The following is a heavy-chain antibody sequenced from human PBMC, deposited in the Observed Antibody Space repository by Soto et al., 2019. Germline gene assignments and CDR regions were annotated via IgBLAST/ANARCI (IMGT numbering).Heavy chain of an antibody. CDR3: ASLYDSSGYFDY. CDR1: GGSISSYY. Sequence: KPSETLSLTCTVSGGSISSYYWSWIRQPPGKGLEWIGYIYYSGGTNYNPSLKSRVTISVDTSKNQFSLKLSSVTAADTAVYYCASLYDSSGYFDYWGQGTLVTVSS. V-gene: IGHV4-59*01. CDR2: IYYSGGT. J-gene: IGHJ4*02. D-gene: IGHD3-22*01.